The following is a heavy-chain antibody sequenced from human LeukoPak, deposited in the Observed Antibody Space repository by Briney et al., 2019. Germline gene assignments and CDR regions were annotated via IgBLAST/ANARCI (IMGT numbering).Heavy chain of an antibody. D-gene: IGHD1-26*01. J-gene: IGHJ4*02. CDR3: AREMNTYSGSYFNY. Sequence: ASVKVSCKASGYTFTGYYMHWVRQAPGQGLEWMGWINPNSGGTNYAQKFQGRVTMTRDTSISTAYMELSRLRSDDTAVYYCAREMNTYSGSYFNYWGQGTPVTVSS. CDR1: GYTFTGYY. V-gene: IGHV1-2*02. CDR2: INPNSGGT.